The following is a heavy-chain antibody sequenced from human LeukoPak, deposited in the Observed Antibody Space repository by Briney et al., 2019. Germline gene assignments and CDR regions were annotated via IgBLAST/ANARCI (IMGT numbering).Heavy chain of an antibody. Sequence: PSETLSLTCAVSGYSISSSNWWGWIRQPPGKGLEGIGYIYYSGSTYYNPSLKSRVTMSVDTSKNQFSLKLSSVTAVDTAVYYCARTRSPPDAFDIWGQGTMVTVSS. V-gene: IGHV4-28*01. CDR1: GYSISSSNW. J-gene: IGHJ3*02. CDR3: ARTRSPPDAFDI. CDR2: IYYSGST.